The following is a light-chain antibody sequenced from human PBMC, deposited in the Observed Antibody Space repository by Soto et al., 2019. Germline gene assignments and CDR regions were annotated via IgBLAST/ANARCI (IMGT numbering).Light chain of an antibody. V-gene: IGLV2-14*02. CDR2: DVT. CDR3: SSFTSSSTLV. CDR1: SSDVGTYDF. Sequence: QSALTQPASVSGSPGQSITISCTGTSSDVGTYDFVSWYQHHPGKAPKLMIYDVTSRPSGVSNRFSCSKSGNTASLTISGLQADDEADYYCSSFTSSSTLVFGGGTKLTVL. J-gene: IGLJ2*01.